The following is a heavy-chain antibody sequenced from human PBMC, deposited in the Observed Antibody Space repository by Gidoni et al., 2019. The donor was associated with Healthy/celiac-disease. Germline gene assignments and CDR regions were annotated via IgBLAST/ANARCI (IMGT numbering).Heavy chain of an antibody. V-gene: IGHV3-21*01. Sequence: EVQLVESGGGLVKPGGSLRLSCEASGFTFSSYSMNWVRQAPGKGLEWVSSISSSSSYIYYADSVKGRFTISRDNAKNSLYLQMNSLRAEDTAVYYCARDPPLDTAMVTFDYWGQGTLVTVSS. J-gene: IGHJ4*02. CDR1: GFTFSSYS. D-gene: IGHD5-18*01. CDR2: ISSSSSYI. CDR3: ARDPPLDTAMVTFDY.